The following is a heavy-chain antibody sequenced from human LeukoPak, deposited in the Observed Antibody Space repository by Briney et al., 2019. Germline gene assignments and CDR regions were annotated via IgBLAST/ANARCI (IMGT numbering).Heavy chain of an antibody. CDR2: INHSGDT. J-gene: IGHJ4*02. CDR1: GGSFSGYY. CDR3: VRGRVKGKY. D-gene: IGHD2/OR15-2a*01. V-gene: IGHV4-34*01. Sequence: SETLSLTCAVYGGSFSGYYWTWIRQPPGKGLEWIGEINHSGDTNYNPSLKSRVTISVDTSKNQFSLKLSSVTAADTATYHCVRGRVKGKYWGQGTLVIVSS.